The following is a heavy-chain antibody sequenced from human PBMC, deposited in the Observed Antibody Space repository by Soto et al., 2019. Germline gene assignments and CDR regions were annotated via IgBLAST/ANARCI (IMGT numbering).Heavy chain of an antibody. Sequence: ETLSLTCTVSGGCMSSYYWSWIRQPPGKGLQWVSGISGSGGSTYYADSVKGRFTISRDNSKNTLNLQMNSLRAEDTAVYYCAKEPYSSGPYYFDYWGQGTRVTVSS. CDR1: GGCMSSYY. CDR3: AKEPYSSGPYYFDY. D-gene: IGHD6-19*01. V-gene: IGHV3-23*01. CDR2: ISGSGGST. J-gene: IGHJ4*02.